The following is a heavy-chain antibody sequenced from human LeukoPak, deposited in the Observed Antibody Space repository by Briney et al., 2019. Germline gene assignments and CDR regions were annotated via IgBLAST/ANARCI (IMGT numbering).Heavy chain of an antibody. CDR3: ERDYLGKDGYTEDYYYDGMDV. Sequence: GGSLRLSCAAAGFTFSSYGMHWVRQAPGKGLEWVAVIWYDGSNKYYADSVKGRFTIARDNSKNTLYLQMNSLRAEDTAVYYCERDYLGKDGYTEDYYYDGMDVWGHGTTVTVSS. CDR1: GFTFSSYG. J-gene: IGHJ6*02. V-gene: IGHV3-33*01. CDR2: IWYDGSNK. D-gene: IGHD5-24*01.